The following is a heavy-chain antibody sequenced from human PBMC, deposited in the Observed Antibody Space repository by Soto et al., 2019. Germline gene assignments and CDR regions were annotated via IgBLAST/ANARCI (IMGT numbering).Heavy chain of an antibody. CDR2: ISSSSSYI. CDR3: ARGATYYYDSSGYLLLDY. V-gene: IGHV3-21*01. CDR1: GFTFSSYS. Sequence: GGSLRLSCAASGFTFSSYSMNWVRQAPGKGLEWVSSISSSSSYIYYADSVKGRFTISRDNAKNSLYLQMNSLRAEDTAVYYCARGATYYYDSSGYLLLDYWGQGTLVTVSS. J-gene: IGHJ4*02. D-gene: IGHD3-22*01.